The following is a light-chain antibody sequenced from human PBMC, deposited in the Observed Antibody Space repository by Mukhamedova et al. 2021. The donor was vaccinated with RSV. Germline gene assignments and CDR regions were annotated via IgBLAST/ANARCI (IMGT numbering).Light chain of an antibody. CDR1: SSDVGGYNY. CDR3: SSYAGSNNLV. Sequence: VTISCTGTSSDVGGYNYVSWYQQHPGKAPKLMIYEVSKRPSGVPDRFSGSKSGNTASLTVSGFQAEDEADYYCSSYAGSNNLVF. CDR2: EVS. J-gene: IGLJ2*01. V-gene: IGLV2-8*01.